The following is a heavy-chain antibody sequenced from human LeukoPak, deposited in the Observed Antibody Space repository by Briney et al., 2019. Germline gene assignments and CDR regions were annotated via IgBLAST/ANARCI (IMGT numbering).Heavy chain of an antibody. CDR1: GASIRSYY. CDR2: MYYSGST. J-gene: IGHJ5*02. D-gene: IGHD6-19*01. CDR3: VRLQGQWLVNHWFDP. Sequence: SQTLSLTCTVSGASIRSYYWSWIRQTPGKGLEWIGDMYYSGSTNYNPSLKSRVTISVDTSKNQFSLRLCSGIAADTAVYYCVRLQGQWLVNHWFDPWGQGTLVTVSS. V-gene: IGHV4-59*08.